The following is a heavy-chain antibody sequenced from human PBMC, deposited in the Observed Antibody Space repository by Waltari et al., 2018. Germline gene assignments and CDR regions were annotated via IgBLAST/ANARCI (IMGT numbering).Heavy chain of an antibody. D-gene: IGHD1-1*01. CDR2: IYGITGST. CDR3: ARHTAGTSHFDS. Sequence: QVQLQESGPGLVKPSETLSLTCAVSGGSISGTYDWSWIRQSPGKGLEWIGYIYGITGSTNYNPSRKNRVTILKDMSKNQFSLKLSSVTAADTAVYYCARHTAGTSHFDSWGQGVLVTVSS. CDR1: GGSISGTYD. J-gene: IGHJ4*02. V-gene: IGHV4-59*08.